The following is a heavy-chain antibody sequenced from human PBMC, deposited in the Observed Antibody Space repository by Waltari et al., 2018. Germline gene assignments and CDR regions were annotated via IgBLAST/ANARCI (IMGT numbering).Heavy chain of an antibody. J-gene: IGHJ2*01. CDR2: IYHRGST. CDR3: ARWLQFYWYFDL. D-gene: IGHD5-12*01. Sequence: QVQLQESGPGLVKPSETLSLTCAVSGYSISSGYYWGWIRQPPGKGLEWIGSIYHRGSTYYNPSLKSRVTISVDTSKNQFSLKLSSVTAADTAVYYCARWLQFYWYFDLWGRGTLVTVSS. CDR1: GYSISSGYY. V-gene: IGHV4-38-2*01.